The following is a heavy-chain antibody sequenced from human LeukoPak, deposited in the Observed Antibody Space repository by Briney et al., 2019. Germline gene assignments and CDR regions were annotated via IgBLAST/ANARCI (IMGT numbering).Heavy chain of an antibody. CDR2: INPNSGGT. Sequence: ASVKVSCKASGYTFTGYYMHWVRQAPGQGLEWMGWINPNSGGTNYAQKFQGRVTMTRDTSISTAYMELSRLRSDDTAVYYCARGRITMIVVAERYNWFDPWGQGTLVTVSP. CDR1: GYTFTGYY. V-gene: IGHV1-2*02. J-gene: IGHJ5*02. D-gene: IGHD3-22*01. CDR3: ARGRITMIVVAERYNWFDP.